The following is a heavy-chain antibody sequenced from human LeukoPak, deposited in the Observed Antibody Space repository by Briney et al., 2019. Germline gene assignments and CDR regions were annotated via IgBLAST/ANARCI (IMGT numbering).Heavy chain of an antibody. CDR3: AREAMTTAAQIYYYYGMDV. CDR2: ISGSGGST. J-gene: IGHJ6*02. Sequence: GGSLRLSCAASGFTFSSYAMSWVRQAPGKGLEWVSAISGSGGSTYYADSVKGRFTISRDNSKNTLYLQMNSLRAEDTAVYYCAREAMTTAAQIYYYYGMDVWGQGTTVTVSS. CDR1: GFTFSSYA. D-gene: IGHD4-17*01. V-gene: IGHV3-23*01.